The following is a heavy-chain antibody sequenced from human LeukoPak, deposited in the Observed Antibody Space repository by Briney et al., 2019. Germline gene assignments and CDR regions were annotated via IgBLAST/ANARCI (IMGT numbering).Heavy chain of an antibody. CDR1: GFTFTSSA. J-gene: IGHJ4*02. CDR3: AAVVPIAVAGRPDY. V-gene: IGHV1-58*02. Sequence: SVKVSCKASGFTFTSSAMQWVRQARGQRLEWIGWIVVGSGNTNYAQKFQERVTITRDMSTSTAYMELSSLRSEDTAVYYRAAVVPIAVAGRPDYWGQGTLVTVSS. CDR2: IVVGSGNT. D-gene: IGHD6-13*01.